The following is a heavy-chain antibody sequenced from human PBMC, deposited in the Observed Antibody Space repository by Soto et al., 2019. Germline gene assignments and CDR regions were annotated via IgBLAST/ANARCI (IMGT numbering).Heavy chain of an antibody. Sequence: SETLSLTCTVSGASISGYYWSWIRKSAGKGLEWIGRIYATGTTDYNPSLKSRVMMSVDTSKKQFSLRLRSVTAADTAVYYCVRDGTKTLRDWFDPWGQGISVAVSS. CDR2: IYATGTT. V-gene: IGHV4-4*07. CDR3: VRDGTKTLRDWFDP. J-gene: IGHJ5*02. CDR1: GASISGYY. D-gene: IGHD1-1*01.